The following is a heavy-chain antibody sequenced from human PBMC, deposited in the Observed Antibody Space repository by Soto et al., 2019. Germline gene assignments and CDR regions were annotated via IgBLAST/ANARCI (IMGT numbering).Heavy chain of an antibody. Sequence: PSETLSLTCTVSGGSISSGGYYWSWIRQHPGKGLEWIGYIYYSGSTYYNPSLKSRVTISVDTSKNQFSLKLSSVTAADTAVYYCASYDFWSGYPRAANYYYVIAVWGQGTTVTVSS. J-gene: IGHJ6*02. CDR3: ASYDFWSGYPRAANYYYVIAV. V-gene: IGHV4-31*02. D-gene: IGHD3-3*01. CDR2: IYYSGST. CDR1: GGSISSGGYY.